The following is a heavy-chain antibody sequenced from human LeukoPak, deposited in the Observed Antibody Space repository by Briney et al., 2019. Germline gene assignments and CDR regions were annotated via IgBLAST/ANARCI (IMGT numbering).Heavy chain of an antibody. J-gene: IGHJ6*02. D-gene: IGHD5-18*01. CDR2: IVVGSGNT. V-gene: IGHV1-58*02. Sequence: SVKVSCKASGFTFTSSAMQWVRQARGQRLEWIGWIVVGSGNTNYAQKFQERVTITRDMSTSTAYMELSSLRSEDTAVYYCAADSYSYSYIYYYGMDVWGQGTTVTVSS. CDR1: GFTFTSSA. CDR3: AADSYSYSYIYYYGMDV.